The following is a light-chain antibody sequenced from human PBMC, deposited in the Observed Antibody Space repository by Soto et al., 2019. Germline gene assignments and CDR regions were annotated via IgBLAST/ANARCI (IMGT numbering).Light chain of an antibody. V-gene: IGKV3-20*01. J-gene: IGKJ1*01. CDR3: HQYATSPRT. Sequence: EIMLTQSPGTLSLSPGERATLSCRASQSVSSSYLAWYQQKPGQTPRLLIFGASIRAAGISDRFSGSASVTDFTLTISRLEPEDFAVYYCHQYATSPRTFGQGTKVEI. CDR1: QSVSSSY. CDR2: GAS.